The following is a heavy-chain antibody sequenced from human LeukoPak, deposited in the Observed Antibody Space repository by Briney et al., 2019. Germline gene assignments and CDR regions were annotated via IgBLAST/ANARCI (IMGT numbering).Heavy chain of an antibody. J-gene: IGHJ3*02. CDR2: IYYSGST. D-gene: IGHD6-13*01. Sequence: SETLSLTCTVSGGSISSSSYYWGWIRQPPGKGLEWIGSIYYSGSTYYNPSLKSRVTISVDTSKNQFSLKLSSVTAADTAVYYCARDRIAGHAFDIWGQGTMVTVSS. CDR3: ARDRIAGHAFDI. CDR1: GGSISSSSYY. V-gene: IGHV4-39*02.